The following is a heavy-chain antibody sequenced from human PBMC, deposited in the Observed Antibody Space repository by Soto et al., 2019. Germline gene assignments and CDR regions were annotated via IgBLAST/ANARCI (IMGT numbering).Heavy chain of an antibody. Sequence: TLSLTCAVSCGSISSGGYSWSWIRQPPGKGLEWIGYIYHSGSTCYNPSRKSRVTMSLDTSKNQFSLKLSSVTAADTAVYYCARQVLPTDDYWGQGTLVNVSS. J-gene: IGHJ4*02. V-gene: IGHV4-30-2*05. CDR1: CGSISSGGYS. CDR2: IYHSGST. D-gene: IGHD2-8*02. CDR3: ARQVLPTDDY.